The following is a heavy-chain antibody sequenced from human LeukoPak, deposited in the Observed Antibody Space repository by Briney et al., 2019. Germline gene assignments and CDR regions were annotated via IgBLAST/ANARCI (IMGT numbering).Heavy chain of an antibody. CDR2: INPNSGGT. CDR3: ARYPEVRGVNWFDP. V-gene: IGHV1-2*02. Sequence: ASLRVSCKASGYTVTDRALHWVRQAPGQGLEWMGWINPNSGGTNYAQKFQGRVTMTRDTSISTAYMELSSLRSDDTAVYYCARYPEVRGVNWFDPWGQGTLVTVSS. J-gene: IGHJ5*02. CDR1: GYTVTDRA. D-gene: IGHD3-10*01.